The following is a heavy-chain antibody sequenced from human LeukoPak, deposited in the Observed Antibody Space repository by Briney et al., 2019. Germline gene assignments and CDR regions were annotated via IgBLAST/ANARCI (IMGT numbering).Heavy chain of an antibody. Sequence: QPGGSLRLSCAASGFIFSTYSMSWDRQAPGKGLEWVSYISSGSSTMYYADSVKGRFTISRDNAKNSLYVQMNSLRDEDTAVYYCARGVYRMDVWGQGTTVTVSS. CDR3: ARGVYRMDV. CDR2: ISSGSSTM. J-gene: IGHJ6*02. V-gene: IGHV3-48*02. CDR1: GFIFSTYS.